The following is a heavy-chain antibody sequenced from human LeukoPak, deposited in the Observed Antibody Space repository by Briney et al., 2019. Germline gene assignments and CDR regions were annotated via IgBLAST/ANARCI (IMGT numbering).Heavy chain of an antibody. CDR1: GFTFSDYY. J-gene: IGHJ4*02. Sequence: PGGSLRLSCAASGFTFSDYYMTWIRQAPGKGLEWVSYISSSGDTMYYTDPVKGRFTISRENAKNSLYLQMNSLRAGDTAVYYCARGDSSGYDYWGQGTLVTVSS. D-gene: IGHD3-22*01. V-gene: IGHV3-11*04. CDR3: ARGDSSGYDY. CDR2: ISSSGDTM.